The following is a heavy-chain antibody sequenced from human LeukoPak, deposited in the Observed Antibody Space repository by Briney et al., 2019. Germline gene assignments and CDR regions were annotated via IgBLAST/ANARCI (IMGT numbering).Heavy chain of an antibody. CDR1: GYTFTSYD. J-gene: IGHJ4*02. Sequence: ASVKVSCKASGYTFTSYDINWVRQATGQGLEWRGWMNPNSGNTGYAQKFQGRVTMTRNTSIRTAYMELSSLRSEDTAVYYCARGKTKVGATTLGYWGQGTLVTVSS. CDR3: ARGKTKVGATTLGY. CDR2: MNPNSGNT. D-gene: IGHD1-26*01. V-gene: IGHV1-8*01.